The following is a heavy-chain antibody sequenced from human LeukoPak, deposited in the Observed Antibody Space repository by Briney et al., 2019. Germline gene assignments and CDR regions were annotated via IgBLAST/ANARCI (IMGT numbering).Heavy chain of an antibody. D-gene: IGHD3-10*01. Sequence: SETLSLTCTVSGGSISSYYWSWIRQPPGKGLEWIGYIYYSGSTNYNPSLKSRVTISVDTSKNQFSLKLSSVTAADTAVYYCARGVPPYQLLWFGYNWFDPWGQGTLVTVSS. CDR1: GGSISSYY. CDR3: ARGVPPYQLLWFGYNWFDP. J-gene: IGHJ5*02. V-gene: IGHV4-59*01. CDR2: IYYSGST.